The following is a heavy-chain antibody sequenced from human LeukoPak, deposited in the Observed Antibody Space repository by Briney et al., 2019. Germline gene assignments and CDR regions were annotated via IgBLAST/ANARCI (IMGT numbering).Heavy chain of an antibody. CDR1: GGSISSGSYY. CDR3: AGQGWYFDY. V-gene: IGHV4-61*02. J-gene: IGHJ4*02. CDR2: IYTSGST. D-gene: IGHD2-15*01. Sequence: SETLSLTCTVSGGSISSGSYYWSWIRQPAGKGLEWIGRIYTSGSTNYNPSLKSRVTISVDTSKNQFSLKLSSVTAADTAVYYCAGQGWYFDYWGQGTLVTVSS.